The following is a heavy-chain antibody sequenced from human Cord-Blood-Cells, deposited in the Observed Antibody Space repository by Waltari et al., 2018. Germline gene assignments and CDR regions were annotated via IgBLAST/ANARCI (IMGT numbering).Heavy chain of an antibody. CDR1: GGSFSGYY. J-gene: IGHJ4*02. V-gene: IGHV4-34*01. CDR3: ARGRLLYYYGSGSYYFDY. Sequence: QVQLQQWGAGLLKPSETLSLTCAVYGGSFSGYYWSWIRPPPGKGLEWIGEINQSGSTNYNPSLKSRVTISVDTSKNQFSLKLSSVTAADTAVYYCARGRLLYYYGSGSYYFDYWGQGTLVTVSS. CDR2: INQSGST. D-gene: IGHD3-10*01.